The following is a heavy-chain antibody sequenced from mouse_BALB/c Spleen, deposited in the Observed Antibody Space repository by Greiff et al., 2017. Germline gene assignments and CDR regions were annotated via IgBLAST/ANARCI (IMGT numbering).Heavy chain of an antibody. V-gene: IGHV14-4*02. CDR3: VGNYAMDY. Sequence: EVQLQQSGAELVRSGASVKLSCTASGFNIKDYYMHWVKQRPEQGLEWIGWIDPENGDTEYAPKFQGKATMTADTSSNTAYLQLSSLTSEDTAVYYCVGNYAMDYWGQGTSVTVSS. J-gene: IGHJ4*01. CDR2: IDPENGDT. CDR1: GFNIKDYY. D-gene: IGHD1-1*02.